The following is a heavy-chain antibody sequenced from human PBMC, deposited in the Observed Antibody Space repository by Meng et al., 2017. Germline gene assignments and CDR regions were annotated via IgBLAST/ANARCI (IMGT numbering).Heavy chain of an antibody. CDR3: AGGVVTRPFLFDY. CDR2: IYYSGST. CDR1: GGSISSYY. Sequence: SETLSLTCTVSGGSISSYYWSWIRQPPGKGLEWIGYIYYSGSTNYNPSLKSRVTISVDTSKNQFSLKLSSVTAADTAVYYCAGGVVTRPFLFDYWGQGTLVTVSS. D-gene: IGHD2-21*02. J-gene: IGHJ4*02. V-gene: IGHV4-59*01.